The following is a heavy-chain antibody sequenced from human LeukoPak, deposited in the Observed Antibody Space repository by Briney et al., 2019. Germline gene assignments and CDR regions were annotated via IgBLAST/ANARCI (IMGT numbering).Heavy chain of an antibody. D-gene: IGHD3-10*01. V-gene: IGHV4-61*02. J-gene: IGHJ3*02. CDR1: GCTFSSGNYF. CDR2: IHTSGST. Sequence: SETLSLTCAVSGCTFSSGNYFWNWIRQPAGKGLEWIGRIHTSGSTGSSASLKSRITVSGDMSKTQFSLTLNFVTAADTAVYFCARERAGEGALDSWSQGTLVTVSS. CDR3: ARERAGEGALDS.